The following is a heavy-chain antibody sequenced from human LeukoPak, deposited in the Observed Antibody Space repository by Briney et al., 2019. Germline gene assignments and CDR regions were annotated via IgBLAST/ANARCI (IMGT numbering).Heavy chain of an antibody. CDR3: ARGIGSTSSIYVDV. CDR2: INSNSGGT. Sequence: ASVKVSCKASGYTFTGYYMHWVRQAPGQGLEWMGWINSNSGGTNYAQKFQGRVTMTRDTSISTAYMELSRLRSDDTAVYYCARGIGSTSSIYVDVWGKGTTVTVSS. V-gene: IGHV1-2*02. J-gene: IGHJ6*03. D-gene: IGHD2-2*01. CDR1: GYTFTGYY.